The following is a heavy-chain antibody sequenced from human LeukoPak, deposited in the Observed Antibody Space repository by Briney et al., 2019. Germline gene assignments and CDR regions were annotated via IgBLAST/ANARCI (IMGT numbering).Heavy chain of an antibody. V-gene: IGHV4-4*07. CDR1: GYSISNGYY. CDR3: ARLIPDIVVVPAVRGGWFDP. Sequence: PSETLSLTCAVSGYSISNGYYWSWIRQPAGKGLEWIGRIYTSGSTNYNPSLKSRVTMSVDTSKNQFSLKLSSVTAADTAVYYCARLIPDIVVVPAVRGGWFDPWGQGTLVTVSS. D-gene: IGHD2-2*01. J-gene: IGHJ5*02. CDR2: IYTSGST.